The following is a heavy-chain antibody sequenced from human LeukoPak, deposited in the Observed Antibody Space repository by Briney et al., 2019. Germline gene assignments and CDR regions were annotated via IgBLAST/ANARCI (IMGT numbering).Heavy chain of an antibody. V-gene: IGHV3-7*01. D-gene: IGHD6-13*01. CDR3: ARKYSTTWYD. CDR1: GFTFSSHC. CDR2: IKQDGREK. J-gene: IGHJ4*02. Sequence: GGSLRLSCAASGFTFSSHCMSWVRQAPGKGLEWVANIKQDGREKYYVDSVKGRFTISRDNAKNSLYLEMNSLRAEDTAVYYCARKYSTTWYDWGQGTLVTVSS.